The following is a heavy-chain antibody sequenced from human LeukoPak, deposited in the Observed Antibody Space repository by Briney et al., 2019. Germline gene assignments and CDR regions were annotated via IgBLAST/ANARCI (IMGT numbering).Heavy chain of an antibody. CDR1: GFSFTNYG. Sequence: ASVKVSCKGSGFSFTNYGFSWVRQAPGQGLEWMGWISVHNGNTNYAQKLQGRVTITTDTSTNTAYMELRSLRSDDTAVYYCARSHSGSYYGGDDYWGQGTLVTVSS. V-gene: IGHV1-18*01. CDR3: ARSHSGSYYGGDDY. D-gene: IGHD1-26*01. CDR2: ISVHNGNT. J-gene: IGHJ4*02.